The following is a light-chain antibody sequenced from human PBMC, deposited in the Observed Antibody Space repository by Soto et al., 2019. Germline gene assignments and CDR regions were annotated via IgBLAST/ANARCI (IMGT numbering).Light chain of an antibody. V-gene: IGLV2-14*03. CDR1: SSDVGGYNY. CDR3: TSYTTGSSLVV. Sequence: QSALTQPASVSGSPGQSITISCTGTSSDVGGYNYVSWYQHHPGKAPKVIIYDVTNRPTGVSDRFSGSKSGNTAPLTISGLQAEDEAEYFCTSYTTGSSLVVFGGGTQLTVL. J-gene: IGLJ2*01. CDR2: DVT.